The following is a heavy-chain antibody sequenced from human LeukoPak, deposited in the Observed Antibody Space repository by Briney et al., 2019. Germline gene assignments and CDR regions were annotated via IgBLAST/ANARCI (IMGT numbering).Heavy chain of an antibody. CDR2: ISYDGSNK. D-gene: IGHD6-13*01. CDR1: GFMFRSYA. CDR3: AREQQLVEGYFDY. Sequence: GRSLRLSCAASGFMFRSYAMHWVRQAPGKGLEWVAGISYDGSNKYYADSVKGRFTISRDNSKNTLYLQMNSLRGEDTAVYYCAREQQLVEGYFDYWGQGTLVIVSS. J-gene: IGHJ4*02. V-gene: IGHV3-30-3*01.